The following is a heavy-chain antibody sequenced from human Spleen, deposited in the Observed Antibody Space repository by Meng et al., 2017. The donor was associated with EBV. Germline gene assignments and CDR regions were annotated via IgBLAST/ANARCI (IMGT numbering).Heavy chain of an antibody. CDR3: AQRERWGLDP. Sequence: QVNLPESGPGLVKPSGTLSLTCAVSGGSISSSNWWNRVRQAPGKGLEWIGEIYHSGSTSYNPSLESRVTISIDKSKNQVSLKLTSVTAADTAVYYCAQRERWGLDPWGQGTLVTVSS. CDR1: GGSISSSNW. CDR2: IYHSGST. V-gene: IGHV4-4*02. D-gene: IGHD3-16*01. J-gene: IGHJ5*02.